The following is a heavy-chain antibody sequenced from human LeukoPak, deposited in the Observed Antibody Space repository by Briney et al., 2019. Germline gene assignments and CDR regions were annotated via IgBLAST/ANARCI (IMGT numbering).Heavy chain of an antibody. V-gene: IGHV3-23*01. Sequence: GGSLRLSCAASGFTFSSYGISWVRQAPGKGLEWVSAISGSGGSPYYADSVKGRFTISRDNSKNTLYLQMNSLRAEDTAVFYCAKAQHSSIWGYFDYWGQGTLVTVSS. CDR2: ISGSGGSP. D-gene: IGHD6-13*01. CDR3: AKAQHSSIWGYFDY. CDR1: GFTFSSYG. J-gene: IGHJ4*02.